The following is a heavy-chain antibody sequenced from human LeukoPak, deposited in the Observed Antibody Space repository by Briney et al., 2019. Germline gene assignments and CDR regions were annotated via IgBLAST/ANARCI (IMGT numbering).Heavy chain of an antibody. CDR1: GFTFSSYS. CDR2: ISDSGANT. CDR3: AREGALTVTKDAFDI. D-gene: IGHD4-17*01. Sequence: GGSLRLSCAASGFTFSSYSMSWVRQAPGKGLEWVSIISDSGANTYYADSVKGRFAISRDNAKNSLYLQMNSLRAEDTAVYYCAREGALTVTKDAFDIWGQGTMVTVSS. J-gene: IGHJ3*02. V-gene: IGHV3-23*01.